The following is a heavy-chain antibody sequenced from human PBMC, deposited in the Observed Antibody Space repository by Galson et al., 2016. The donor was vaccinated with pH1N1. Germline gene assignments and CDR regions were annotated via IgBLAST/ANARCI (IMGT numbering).Heavy chain of an antibody. CDR1: GFAFNNYA. J-gene: IGHJ3*02. V-gene: IGHV3-30*04. D-gene: IGHD5-24*01. CDR2: ISYEGSDK. Sequence: SLRLSCAASGFAFNNYAVHWVRQAPGKGLEWVAIISYEGSDKYYADSVKGRFTISRDNSKNTLYLQMNSLRAGDTAIYYCAREGKRWLQFEVLDIWGQGTMVTVSS. CDR3: AREGKRWLQFEVLDI.